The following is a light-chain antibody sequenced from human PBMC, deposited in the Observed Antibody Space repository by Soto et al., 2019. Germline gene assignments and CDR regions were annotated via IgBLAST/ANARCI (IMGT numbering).Light chain of an antibody. V-gene: IGKV1-5*01. CDR2: EAS. Sequence: IHMTQSPSTLSASVGDRVTITCRASRDITRWLAWYQQKPGRAPKVLIYEASNLQSGVPSRFSGSGSGTEFTLTISSLQPDDFGTYYCQEYSSFFGGGTRVEIK. CDR3: QEYSSF. J-gene: IGKJ4*01. CDR1: RDITRW.